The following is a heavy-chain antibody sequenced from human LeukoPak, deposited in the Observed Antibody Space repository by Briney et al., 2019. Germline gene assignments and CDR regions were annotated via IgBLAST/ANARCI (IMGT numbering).Heavy chain of an antibody. CDR3: ARVKWELPPYFDY. Sequence: GGSLRLSCAASGFTVNSNYMSWVRQAPGKGLELVSVIYSGGRTYYADSVKGRFTISRDNSKSALYLQMNCLRADDTAVYYCARVKWELPPYFDYWGQGTLVTVSS. CDR1: GFTVNSNY. V-gene: IGHV3-66*01. CDR2: IYSGGRT. D-gene: IGHD1-26*01. J-gene: IGHJ4*02.